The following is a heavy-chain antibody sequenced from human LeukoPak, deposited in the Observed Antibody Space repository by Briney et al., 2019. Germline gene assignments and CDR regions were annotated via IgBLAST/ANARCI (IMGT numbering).Heavy chain of an antibody. CDR2: INPNSGGT. J-gene: IGHJ4*02. Sequence: ASVKVSCKASGYTFIGYYIHWVRQAPGQGLEWMGWINPNSGGTNYAQRFQGRVTMTRDTSINTAYMELSSLRSDDTAMYYCAREGAPQLSSYFDHWGQGTLVTVSS. CDR3: AREGAPQLSSYFDH. D-gene: IGHD1-1*01. CDR1: GYTFIGYY. V-gene: IGHV1-2*02.